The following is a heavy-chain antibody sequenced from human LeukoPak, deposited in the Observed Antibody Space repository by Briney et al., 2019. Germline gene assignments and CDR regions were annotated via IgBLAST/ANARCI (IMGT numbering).Heavy chain of an antibody. CDR1: GFTFSSYA. D-gene: IGHD3-22*01. J-gene: IGHJ6*03. Sequence: GGSLRLSCAASGFTFSSYAMSWVRQAPGKGLEWVSAISGSGGSTYYADSVKGRFTISRDNSKNTLYLQMNSLRAEDTAVYYCAKGTMIVVAAGYMDVWGKGTTVTVSS. CDR2: ISGSGGST. CDR3: AKGTMIVVAAGYMDV. V-gene: IGHV3-23*01.